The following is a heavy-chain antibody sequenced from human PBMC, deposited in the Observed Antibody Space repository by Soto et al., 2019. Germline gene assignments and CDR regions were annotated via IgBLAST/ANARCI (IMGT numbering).Heavy chain of an antibody. D-gene: IGHD2-21*01. CDR3: ARHISVSRAEAYDY. J-gene: IGHJ4*02. Sequence: QITLKEAGPTLVKPTQTLTLTCTFSGFSLSTRGVAVGWIRQFPGKALEWLALIYWDDDKRYRPSLQNRLTITSDTSKNQVVLSMTSMDPVDTATYYCARHISVSRAEAYDYWGQGTLVLVSS. V-gene: IGHV2-5*02. CDR1: GFSLSTRGVA. CDR2: IYWDDDK.